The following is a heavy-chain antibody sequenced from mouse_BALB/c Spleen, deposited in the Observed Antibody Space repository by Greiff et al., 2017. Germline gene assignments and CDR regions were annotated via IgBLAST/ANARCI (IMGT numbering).Heavy chain of an antibody. V-gene: IGHV3-2*02. D-gene: IGHD2-2*01. CDR1: GYSITSDYA. J-gene: IGHJ3*01. Sequence: EVKVEESGPGLVKPSQSLSLTCTVTGYSITSDYAWNWIRQFPGNKLEWMGYISYSGSTSYNPSLKSRISITRDTSKNQFFLQLNSVTTEDTATYYCARSGGYDGFAYWGQGTLVTVSA. CDR3: ARSGGYDGFAY. CDR2: ISYSGST.